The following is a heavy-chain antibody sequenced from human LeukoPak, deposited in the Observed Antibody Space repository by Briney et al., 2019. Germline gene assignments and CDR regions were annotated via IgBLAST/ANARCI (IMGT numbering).Heavy chain of an antibody. CDR1: GFSLSDYW. CDR3: ARGLRYFDY. D-gene: IGHD3-16*01. Sequence: PGRSLRLSCAASGFSLSDYWMTWVRQAPGKGLEWVANIEEDGSEKYYVDSVKGRFTISRDNAKNSLYLQMNSLRAEDTAVYYCARGLRYFDYWGQGTLVTVSS. J-gene: IGHJ4*02. V-gene: IGHV3-7*04. CDR2: IEEDGSEK.